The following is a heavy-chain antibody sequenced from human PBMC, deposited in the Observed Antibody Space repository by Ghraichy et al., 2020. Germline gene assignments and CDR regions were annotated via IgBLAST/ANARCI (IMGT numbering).Heavy chain of an antibody. CDR1: GYTFTDYY. D-gene: IGHD1-26*01. CDR3: SRDVSGSYDY. V-gene: IGHV1-2*02. J-gene: IGHJ4*02. Sequence: ASVKVSCKASGYTFTDYYMHWVRQAPGQGLEWMGLMNPNSGGTTYAQKFQGRVTMTGDTSISTAYMELSRLTSDDTALYYCSRDVSGSYDYWGQGTLVTVSS. CDR2: MNPNSGGT.